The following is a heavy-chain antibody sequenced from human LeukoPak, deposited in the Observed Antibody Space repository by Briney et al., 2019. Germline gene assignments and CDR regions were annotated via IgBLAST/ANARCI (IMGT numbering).Heavy chain of an antibody. J-gene: IGHJ6*03. D-gene: IGHD4-17*01. V-gene: IGHV3-7*01. CDR1: GFTFSSYW. Sequence: PGGSLRLSCVASGFTFSSYWMSWVRQAPGKGLEWVANIKQDGSEKYYVDSVKGRFTISRDNAKNSLYLQMNSLRAEDTAVYYCARHTVTYYYYYMDVWGKGTTVTVSS. CDR3: ARHTVTYYYYYMDV. CDR2: IKQDGSEK.